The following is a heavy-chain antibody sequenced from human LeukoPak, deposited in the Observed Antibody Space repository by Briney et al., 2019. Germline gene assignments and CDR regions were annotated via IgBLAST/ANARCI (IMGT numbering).Heavy chain of an antibody. CDR1: GGSISRYY. V-gene: IGHV4-59*01. CDR2: IYYSGST. J-gene: IGHJ4*02. CDR3: AGDTANFDY. D-gene: IGHD5-18*01. Sequence: PSETLSLTCTVSGGSISRYYWSWIRQPPGKGLEWIGYIYYSGSTNYNPSLKSRVPISVDTSKNQFTLKQSAVTAADTAEYYCAGDTANFDYWGQGTLVTVSS.